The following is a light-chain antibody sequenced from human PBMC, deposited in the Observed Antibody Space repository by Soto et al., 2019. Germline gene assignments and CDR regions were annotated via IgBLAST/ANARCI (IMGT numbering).Light chain of an antibody. V-gene: IGLV1-51*01. CDR1: SSNIGNNF. CDR2: DND. Sequence: QSVLTQPPSVSAAPGQNVTISCSGNSSNIGNNFVSWYQHLPATAPKLLIYDNDKRPSVIPDRFSAFKSGTSATLGITRLQTGDEADYYCATWDSSLRAGVFGGGTKVTVL. CDR3: ATWDSSLRAGV. J-gene: IGLJ3*02.